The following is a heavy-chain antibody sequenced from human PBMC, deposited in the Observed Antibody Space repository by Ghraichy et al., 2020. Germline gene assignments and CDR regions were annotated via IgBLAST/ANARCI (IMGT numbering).Heavy chain of an antibody. V-gene: IGHV2-5*01. CDR3: ANSVLAEYFHH. CDR2: IYWNDYE. CDR1: GFSLSTSGVG. D-gene: IGHD3-10*01. J-gene: IGHJ1*01. Sequence: SGPTLVKPTQTLTLTCTFSGFSLSTSGVGVGWIRQPPGKALEWLALIYWNDYERYSPSLKSRLTVTKDKSKNQVVLTMSNMDPADTATYYCANSVLAEYFHHWGQGTPVTVSS.